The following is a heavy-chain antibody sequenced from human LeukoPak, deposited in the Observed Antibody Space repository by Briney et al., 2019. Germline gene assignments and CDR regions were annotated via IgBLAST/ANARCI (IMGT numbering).Heavy chain of an antibody. Sequence: ASVKVSRQASGYILTSFYIHRVRQAPGQGREGMGIINPSGGNTGYAQKFQGRVTMTRDTSTSTVYMELSSLRSEDTAVYYCAREVGIRGHFDYWGRGTPVTVSS. D-gene: IGHD1-26*01. V-gene: IGHV1-46*01. J-gene: IGHJ4*02. CDR2: INPSGGNT. CDR1: GYILTSFY. CDR3: AREVGIRGHFDY.